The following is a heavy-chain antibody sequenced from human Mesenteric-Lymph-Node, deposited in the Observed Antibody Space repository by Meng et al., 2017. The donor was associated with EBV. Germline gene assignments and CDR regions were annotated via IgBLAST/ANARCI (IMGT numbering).Heavy chain of an antibody. CDR1: GGSFSGYY. J-gene: IGHJ4*02. D-gene: IGHD3-22*01. Sequence: QVQLQQWGAGLLKPSETRSLTCAVYGGSFSGYYWSWIRQPPGKGLEWIGEINHSGSTNYNPSLKSRVTISVDTSKNQFSLKLSSVTAADTAVYYCRYYYDSSGYSLDYWGQGTLVTVSS. CDR3: RYYYDSSGYSLDY. V-gene: IGHV4-34*01. CDR2: INHSGST.